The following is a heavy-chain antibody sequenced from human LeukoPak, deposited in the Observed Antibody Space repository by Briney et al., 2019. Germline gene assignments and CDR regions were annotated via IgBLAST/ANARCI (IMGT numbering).Heavy chain of an antibody. J-gene: IGHJ4*02. D-gene: IGHD5-12*01. Sequence: PGGSLRLSCAASGFTFSSYAMSWVRQAPGKGLEWVSAISGSGGSTYYADSVKGRFTISRDNFKNTLYLQMNSLRAEDTAVYYCAKDLEYIVATFPDYWGQGTLVTVSS. CDR3: AKDLEYIVATFPDY. V-gene: IGHV3-23*01. CDR2: ISGSGGST. CDR1: GFTFSSYA.